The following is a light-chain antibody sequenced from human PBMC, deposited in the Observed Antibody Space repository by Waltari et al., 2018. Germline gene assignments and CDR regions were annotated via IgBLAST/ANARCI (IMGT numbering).Light chain of an antibody. CDR3: QQANSYPYS. Sequence: DIQMSQSPSSLSASVGDRVTITCRASQGIRSYLNWYHQKPGKAPKRLIYYANTLASGVPSRFSGSGAGTEFTLTSSSLQPEDFAIYYCQQANSYPYSFGQGTKVEIK. V-gene: IGKV1-17*01. CDR1: QGIRSY. J-gene: IGKJ2*03. CDR2: YAN.